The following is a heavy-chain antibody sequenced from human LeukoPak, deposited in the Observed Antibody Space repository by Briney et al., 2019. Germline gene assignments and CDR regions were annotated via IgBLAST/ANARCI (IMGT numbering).Heavy chain of an antibody. CDR2: IYPVDSDT. Sequence: PGEPLKISCKGSGYRFTTYSIGGARQIPGKGLEWMGIIYPVDSDTTYSPSFQAHAPISADKSISTAYLQWNSLKASDTAMYYCASDSTPEYFQHWGQGTLVTVSS. V-gene: IGHV5-51*01. J-gene: IGHJ1*01. D-gene: IGHD2-15*01. CDR1: GYRFTTYS. CDR3: ASDSTPEYFQH.